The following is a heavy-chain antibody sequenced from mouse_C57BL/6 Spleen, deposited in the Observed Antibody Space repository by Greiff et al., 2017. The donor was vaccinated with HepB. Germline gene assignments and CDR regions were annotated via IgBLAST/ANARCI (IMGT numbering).Heavy chain of an antibody. CDR2: INPYNGGT. CDR3: ARWGLRGDAMDY. CDR1: GYTFTDYY. D-gene: IGHD2-13*01. J-gene: IGHJ4*01. Sequence: EVQLQQSGPVLVKPGASVKMSCKASGYTFTDYYMNWVKQSHGKSLEWIGVINPYNGGTSYNQKFKGKATLTVDKSSSTAYMELNSLTSEYSAVYYCARWGLRGDAMDYWGQGTSVTVSS. V-gene: IGHV1-19*01.